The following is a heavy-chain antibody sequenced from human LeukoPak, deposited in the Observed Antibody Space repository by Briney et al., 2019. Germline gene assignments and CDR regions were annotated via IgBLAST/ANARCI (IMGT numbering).Heavy chain of an antibody. CDR2: IKSKTDGGTT. D-gene: IGHD3-9*01. J-gene: IGHJ6*02. CDR3: TTSRIFSSYGMDV. CDR1: GFTFSSYW. V-gene: IGHV3-15*01. Sequence: GGSLRLSCAASGFTFSSYWMHWVRQAPGKGLKWVGRIKSKTDGGTTDYAAPVKGRFTISRDDSKNTLYLQMNSLKTEDTAVYYCTTSRIFSSYGMDVWGQGTTVTVSS.